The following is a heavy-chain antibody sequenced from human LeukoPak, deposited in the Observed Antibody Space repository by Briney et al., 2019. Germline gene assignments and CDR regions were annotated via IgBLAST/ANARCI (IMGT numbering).Heavy chain of an antibody. D-gene: IGHD6-19*01. V-gene: IGHV1-69*10. CDR3: ARVTVPGPGTFDI. CDR2: IIPVFGIV. J-gene: IGHJ3*02. Sequence: SVKVSCKTSGVTFSSYPISWVRQAPGQGLVWMGGIIPVFGIVNYAQKFQGRVTITADKSTSTAYMELSSLRSEDTAVYYCARVTVPGPGTFDIWGQGTMVTVSS. CDR1: GVTFSSYP.